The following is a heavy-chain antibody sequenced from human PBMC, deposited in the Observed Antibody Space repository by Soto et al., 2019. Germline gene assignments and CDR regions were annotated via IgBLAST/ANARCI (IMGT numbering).Heavy chain of an antibody. D-gene: IGHD3-10*01. Sequence: ASVKVSCKASGYTFTSYGVSWVRQAPGQGLEWMGWISAYNGNTNYAQKLQGRVTMTTDTSTSTAYMELRSLRSDDTAVYYCARVIMPDYYYGIDVWGQGTTVTVSS. CDR3: ARVIMPDYYYGIDV. V-gene: IGHV1-18*01. CDR2: ISAYNGNT. J-gene: IGHJ6*02. CDR1: GYTFTSYG.